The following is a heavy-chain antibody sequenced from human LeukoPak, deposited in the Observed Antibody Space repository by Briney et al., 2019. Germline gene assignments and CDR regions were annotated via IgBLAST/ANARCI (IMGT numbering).Heavy chain of an antibody. CDR2: IYHSGST. CDR3: ARGLGPYYFDY. J-gene: IGHJ4*02. Sequence: KPSETLSLTCIVSGGSISSGGYYWSWIRQPPGKGLEWIGYIYHSGSTYYNPSLKSRVTISVDRSKNQFSLKLSSVTAADTAVYYCARGLGPYYFDYWGQGTLVTVSS. V-gene: IGHV4-30-2*01. D-gene: IGHD3-9*01. CDR1: GGSISSGGYY.